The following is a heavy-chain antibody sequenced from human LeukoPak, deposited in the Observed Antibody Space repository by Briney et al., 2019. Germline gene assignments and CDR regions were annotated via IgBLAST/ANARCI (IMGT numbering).Heavy chain of an antibody. Sequence: ASVKVSCKASGYTFTSYGISWVRQAPGQGLEWMGWISAYNGNTNYAQELQGRVTMTTDTSTSTAYMELRSLRSDDTAVYYCARDTTPYDSSGYYYIYWGQGTLVTVSS. CDR3: ARDTTPYDSSGYYYIY. CDR2: ISAYNGNT. CDR1: GYTFTSYG. J-gene: IGHJ4*02. V-gene: IGHV1-18*01. D-gene: IGHD3-22*01.